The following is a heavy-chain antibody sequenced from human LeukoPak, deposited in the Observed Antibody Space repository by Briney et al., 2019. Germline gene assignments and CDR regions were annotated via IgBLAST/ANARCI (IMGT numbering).Heavy chain of an antibody. D-gene: IGHD3-22*01. J-gene: IGHJ4*02. CDR2: ISGDGSST. CDR3: AKVHYYDSNYYFDY. CDR1: GFTFDDYA. V-gene: IGHV3-43*02. Sequence: GGSLRLSCAASGFTFDDYAMHWVRQAPGKGLEWVSLISGDGSSTYYADSVKGRFTISRDNSKNTLYLQMNSLRAEDTAVYYCAKVHYYDSNYYFDYWGQGTLVTVSS.